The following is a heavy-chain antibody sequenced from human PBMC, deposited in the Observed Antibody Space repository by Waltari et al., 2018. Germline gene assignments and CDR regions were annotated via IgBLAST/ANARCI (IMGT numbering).Heavy chain of an antibody. J-gene: IGHJ3*01. CDR3: ATYVGASIGTAAFDV. Sequence: QLHLQESGPGLVKPSETLSLTCSVSGGSITNNRHYWGWIRQPPGKGLEWAATISYTGPTYNNPSLQSRVTISGDTSKNQFSLKLNSVTAADTAVYYCATYVGASIGTAAFDVWGQGTMVTVSS. D-gene: IGHD3-16*01. CDR1: GGSITNNRHY. CDR2: ISYTGPT. V-gene: IGHV4-39*01.